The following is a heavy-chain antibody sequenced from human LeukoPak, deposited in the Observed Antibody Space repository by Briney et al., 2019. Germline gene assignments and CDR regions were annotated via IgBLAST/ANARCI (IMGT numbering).Heavy chain of an antibody. J-gene: IGHJ4*02. CDR2: ISAGGDTA. CDR1: GFTFIAYA. V-gene: IGHV3-23*01. D-gene: IGHD3-9*01. CDR3: ARDLDTGNYFFAY. Sequence: GGSLRLSCEASGFTFIAYAMRWVRQSSGKGLESVSVISAGGDTAYYADSVKGRFTISRDNSKNTLYLQMNSVRAEDTAVYYCARDLDTGNYFFAYWGQGTPVIVSS.